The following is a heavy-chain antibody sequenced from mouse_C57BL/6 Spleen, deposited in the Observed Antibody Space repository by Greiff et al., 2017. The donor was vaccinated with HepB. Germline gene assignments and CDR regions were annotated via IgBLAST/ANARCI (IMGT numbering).Heavy chain of an antibody. D-gene: IGHD2-2*01. J-gene: IGHJ2*01. Sequence: QVQLQQSGAELVRPGASVKLSCKASGYTFTDYYINWVKQRPGQGLEWIARIYPGSGNTYYNEKFKGKATLTAEKSSSTAYMQLSSLTSEDSAVYCCARRWGYDIFDDWGQGTTLTVSS. CDR1: GYTFTDYY. V-gene: IGHV1-76*01. CDR2: IYPGSGNT. CDR3: ARRWGYDIFDD.